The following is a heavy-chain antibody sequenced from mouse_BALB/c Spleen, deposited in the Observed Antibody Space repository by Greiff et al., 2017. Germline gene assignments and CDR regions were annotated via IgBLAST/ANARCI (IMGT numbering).Heavy chain of an antibody. CDR2: IRLKSNNYAT. V-gene: IGHV6-6*02. CDR3: TSSYYRYDVGY. CDR1: GFTFSNYW. Sequence: EVKLMESGGGLVQPGGSRKLSCVASGFTFSNYWMNWVRQSPEKGLEWVAEIRLKSNNYATHYAESVKGRFTISRDDSKSSVYLQMNNLRAEDTGIYYCTSSYYRYDVGYWGQGTTLTVSS. J-gene: IGHJ2*01. D-gene: IGHD2-14*01.